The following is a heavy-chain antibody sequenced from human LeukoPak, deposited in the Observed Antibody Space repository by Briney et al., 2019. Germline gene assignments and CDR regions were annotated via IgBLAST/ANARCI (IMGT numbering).Heavy chain of an antibody. V-gene: IGHV4-61*05. D-gene: IGHD3-10*01. CDR1: GGSISSSSYY. Sequence: SETLSLTCTVSGGSISSSSYYWGWLRQPPGKGLEWLGYIYYSGSTNYYPSLKSRVTISVDTSKNQFSLKLSSVTAADMAVYYCARGYVSNYNWFDPWGQGTLVTVSS. J-gene: IGHJ5*02. CDR2: IYYSGST. CDR3: ARGYVSNYNWFDP.